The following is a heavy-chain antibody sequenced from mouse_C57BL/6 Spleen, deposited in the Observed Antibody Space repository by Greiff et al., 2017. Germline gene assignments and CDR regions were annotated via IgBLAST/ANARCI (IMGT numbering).Heavy chain of an antibody. Sequence: ESGPGLVKPSQSLSLTCSVTGYSITSGYYWNWIRQFPGNKLEWMGYISYDGSNNYNPSLKNRSSITRDTSKNQFFLKLNSVTTEDTATYYWASESRGFAYWGQGTLVTGSA. V-gene: IGHV3-6*01. CDR3: ASESRGFAY. CDR1: GYSITSGYY. CDR2: ISYDGSN. J-gene: IGHJ3*01.